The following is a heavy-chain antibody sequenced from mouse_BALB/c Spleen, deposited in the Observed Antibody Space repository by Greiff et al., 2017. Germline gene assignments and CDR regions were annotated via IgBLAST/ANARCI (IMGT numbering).Heavy chain of an antibody. CDR1: GYTFTSYT. V-gene: IGHV1-4*02. CDR3: ARKYGNYVWFAY. J-gene: IGHJ3*01. Sequence: QVQLQQSAAELARPGASVKMSCKASGYTFTSYTMHWVQQRPGQVLEWIGYINPSSGYTEYNQKFKDKTTLTADKSSSTAYMQLSSLTSEDSAVYYCARKYGNYVWFAYWGQGTLVTVSA. D-gene: IGHD2-10*02. CDR2: INPSSGYT.